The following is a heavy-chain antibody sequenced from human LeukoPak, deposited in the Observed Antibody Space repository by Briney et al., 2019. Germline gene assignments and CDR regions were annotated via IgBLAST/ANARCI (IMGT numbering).Heavy chain of an antibody. CDR1: GFTFSSYE. CDR2: IISSGSTI. D-gene: IGHD6-19*01. CDR3: ARDLRQVTSGYSSGFQVYYFGY. V-gene: IGHV3-48*03. Sequence: TGGAPRLSRAASGFTFSSYEKKWGRPAPGKGLEWGSYIISSGSTIYYADSVKGRFTTSRDNAKNSLYLQMNSLRAEDTAVYFCARDLRQVTSGYSSGFQVYYFGYWGQGNLVTVSS. J-gene: IGHJ4*01.